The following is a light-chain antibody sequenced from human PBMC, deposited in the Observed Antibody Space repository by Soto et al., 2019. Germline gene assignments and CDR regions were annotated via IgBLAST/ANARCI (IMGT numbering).Light chain of an antibody. J-gene: IGLJ1*01. Sequence: QSAVARPAPVSRSRRQSVVISCTGTSRDVGGYNYVSWYQHHPGKAPKLMIYDVNNRPSGVSNRFSGSKSGNTASLTISGLQAEDEADYYCSSHSSTFSYVFGTGTKVTVL. CDR2: DVN. CDR1: SRDVGGYNY. CDR3: SSHSSTFSYV. V-gene: IGLV2-14*03.